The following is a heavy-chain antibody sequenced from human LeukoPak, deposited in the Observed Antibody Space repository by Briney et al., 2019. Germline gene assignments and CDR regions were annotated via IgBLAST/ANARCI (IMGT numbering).Heavy chain of an antibody. D-gene: IGHD4-17*01. J-gene: IGHJ6*03. CDR2: IRSKAYGGTT. CDR3: TRDRTVTTKFLGGEYYYYYMDV. CDR1: GFTFSSYA. Sequence: HAGGSLRLSCAASGFTFSSYAMSWVRQAPGKGLEWVGFIRSKAYGGTTEYAASVKGRFTISRDDSKSIAYLQMNSLKTEDTAVYYCTRDRTVTTKFLGGEYYYYYMDVWGKGTTVTISS. V-gene: IGHV3-49*04.